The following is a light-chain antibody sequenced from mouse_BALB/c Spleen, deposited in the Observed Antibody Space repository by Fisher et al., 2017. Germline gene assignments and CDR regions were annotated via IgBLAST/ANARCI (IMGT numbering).Light chain of an antibody. J-gene: IGKJ5*01. V-gene: IGKV4-59*01. CDR2: DTS. CDR1: SSVSY. Sequence: IVLTQSPAILSASPGEKVTMTCSASSSVSYMHWYQQKSGTSPKRWIYDTSKLASGVPARFSGSGSGTSYSLTISSMEAEDAATYYCQQRSSYPPTFGAGTKLELK. CDR3: QQRSSYPPT.